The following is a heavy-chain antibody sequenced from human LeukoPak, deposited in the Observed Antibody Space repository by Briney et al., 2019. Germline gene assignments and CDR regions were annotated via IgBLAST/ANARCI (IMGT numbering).Heavy chain of an antibody. CDR1: GYTFTSYY. Sequence: ASVKVSCKASGYTFTSYYMHWVRQAPGQGLEWMGWISAYNGNTNYAQKLQGRVTMTTDTSTSTAYMELRSLRSDDTAVYYCARDPRGSYLDAFDIWGQGTMVTVSS. CDR2: ISAYNGNT. V-gene: IGHV1-18*04. J-gene: IGHJ3*02. CDR3: ARDPRGSYLDAFDI. D-gene: IGHD1-26*01.